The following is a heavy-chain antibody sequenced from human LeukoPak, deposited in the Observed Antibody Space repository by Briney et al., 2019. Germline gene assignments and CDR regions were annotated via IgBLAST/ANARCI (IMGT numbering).Heavy chain of an antibody. CDR1: GGSISGYY. CDR2: IYYSGST. CDR3: ARASAVAGNFDY. J-gene: IGHJ4*02. V-gene: IGHV4-59*01. Sequence: SETLSLTCTVSGGSISGYYWSWIRQPPGKGLEWIGFIYYSGSTEYNPSLKSRVTISVDTSKNQFSLKLSSVTAADTAVYYCARASAVAGNFDYWGQGTLVTVSS. D-gene: IGHD6-19*01.